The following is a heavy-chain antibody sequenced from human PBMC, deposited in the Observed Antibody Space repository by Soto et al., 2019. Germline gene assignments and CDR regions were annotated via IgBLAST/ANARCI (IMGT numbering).Heavy chain of an antibody. Sequence: EVQLVESGGGLVKPGGSLRLSCAASGFTFSSYSMNWVRQAPGKGLEWVSSISSSSSYIYYADSVKGRFTISRDYAKNSLYLHMNSLRAEDTAVYYCAREVSKYSGYDFDYWGQGTLVTVSS. V-gene: IGHV3-21*01. J-gene: IGHJ4*02. CDR3: AREVSKYSGYDFDY. D-gene: IGHD5-12*01. CDR2: ISSSSSYI. CDR1: GFTFSSYS.